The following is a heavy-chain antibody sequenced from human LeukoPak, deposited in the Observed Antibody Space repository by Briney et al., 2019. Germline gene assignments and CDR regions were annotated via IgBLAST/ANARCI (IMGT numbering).Heavy chain of an antibody. J-gene: IGHJ6*04. V-gene: IGHV3-48*03. D-gene: IGHD3-10*02. CDR2: ISSSGSTI. CDR1: GFTFSSYE. Sequence: GGSLRLSCAASGFTFSSYEMNWVRQAPGKGLEWVSYISSSGSTIYYADSVKGRFTLYRDNAKNPLHLQMNSLRAEDMAVYYCAELGITMIGGVWGKGTTVTISS. CDR3: AELGITMIGGV.